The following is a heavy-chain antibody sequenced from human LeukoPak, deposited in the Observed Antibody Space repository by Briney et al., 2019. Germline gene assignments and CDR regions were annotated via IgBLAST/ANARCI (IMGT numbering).Heavy chain of an antibody. D-gene: IGHD4-17*01. Sequence: SETLSLTFAVSGGSISSSNWWSWVRQPPGKGLEWIGEIYHSGSTNYNPSLKSRVTISVDKSKNRFSLKLSTVTAADTAVYYCARKVYGDYELYWYFDLWGRGTLVTVAS. V-gene: IGHV4-4*02. J-gene: IGHJ2*01. CDR2: IYHSGST. CDR3: ARKVYGDYELYWYFDL. CDR1: GGSISSSNW.